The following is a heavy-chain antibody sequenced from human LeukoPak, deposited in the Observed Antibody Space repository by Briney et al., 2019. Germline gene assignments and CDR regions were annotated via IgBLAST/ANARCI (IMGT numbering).Heavy chain of an antibody. CDR3: ARQYSGGDDFDY. J-gene: IGHJ4*02. CDR2: ISAYNGNT. V-gene: IGHV1-18*01. Sequence: ASVKVSCKASGYTFTSYGISRVRQAPGQGLEWMGWISAYNGNTNYAQKLQGRVTMTTDTSTSTAYMELRSLRSDDTAVYYCARQYSGGDDFDYWGQGTLVTVSS. CDR1: GYTFTSYG. D-gene: IGHD2-21*02.